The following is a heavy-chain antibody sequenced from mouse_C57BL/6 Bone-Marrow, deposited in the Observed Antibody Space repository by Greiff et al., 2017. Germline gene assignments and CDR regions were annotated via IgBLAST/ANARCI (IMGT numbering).Heavy chain of an antibody. V-gene: IGHV14-4*01. CDR2: IDPENGDT. CDR1: GFNIKDDY. CDR3: TTGLLLN. J-gene: IGHJ3*01. Sequence: EVQLQQSGAELVRPGASVKLSCTASGFNIKDDYMHWVKQRPEQGLEWIGWIDPENGDTEYASKFQGKATITADTSSTTAYLQLSSLTSEDTAVYYCTTGLLLNWGQGTLVTVSA. D-gene: IGHD2-3*01.